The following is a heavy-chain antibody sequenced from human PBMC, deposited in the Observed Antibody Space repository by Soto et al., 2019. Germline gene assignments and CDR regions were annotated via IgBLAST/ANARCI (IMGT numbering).Heavy chain of an antibody. CDR1: GYPVTAYY. Sequence: QLHLVQSGAVVKKPGASVTVSCSASGYPVTAYYMHWVRQAPGRGLEWMGGINPATGAAKYTQTFQGRATMTRDTSTSTVFRELCCLTSGDTAVFYCARGGGVGVAGSAAFDMWGQGTLVTVSS. V-gene: IGHV1-2*02. D-gene: IGHD3-3*01. CDR2: INPATGAA. J-gene: IGHJ3*02. CDR3: ARGGGVGVAGSAAFDM.